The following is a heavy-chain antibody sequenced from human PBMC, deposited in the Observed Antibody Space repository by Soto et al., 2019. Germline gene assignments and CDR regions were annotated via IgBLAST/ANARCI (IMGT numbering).Heavy chain of an antibody. D-gene: IGHD2-21*02. CDR1: GGSVSNDNYF. J-gene: IGHJ4*02. V-gene: IGHV4-61*01. Sequence: QVQLQESGPGLVKPSETLSLICTVSGGSVSNDNYFWSWIRQPPGKGLEWIGYVYYSGRTNYNPSLKSRVTISVDPSKNQFTLKLTSVTAADAAVYYFARDLRCGGNFVDFWGQGILVTVSS. CDR2: VYYSGRT. CDR3: ARDLRCGGNFVDF.